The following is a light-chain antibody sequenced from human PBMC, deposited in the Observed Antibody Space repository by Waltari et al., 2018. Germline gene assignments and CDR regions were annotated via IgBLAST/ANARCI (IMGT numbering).Light chain of an antibody. CDR2: RNN. CDR3: SAWDSSLSAWV. CDR1: NNNVGYER. J-gene: IGLJ3*02. V-gene: IGLV10-54*04. Sequence: QAGLTQPPSVSKGLRQTATLPCTGNNNNVGYERATWLQQHQGHPPKLLFYRNNNRPSGISERFSASRSGSTASLTITGLQTEDEADYYCSAWDSSLSAWVFGGGTKLTVL.